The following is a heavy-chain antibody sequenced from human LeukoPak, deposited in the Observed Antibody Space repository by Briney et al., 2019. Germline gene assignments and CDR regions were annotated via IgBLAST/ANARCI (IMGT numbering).Heavy chain of an antibody. Sequence: GASVKVSCKASGGTFSSYAISWVRQAPGQGLEWMGGIIPIFGTANYAQKFQGRVTITADESTSTAYMELSSLRSEDTAVYYCARGAFGELFKGPLDSWGQGTLVTVSS. CDR2: IIPIFGTA. D-gene: IGHD3-10*01. V-gene: IGHV1-69*13. CDR3: ARGAFGELFKGPLDS. J-gene: IGHJ4*02. CDR1: GGTFSSYA.